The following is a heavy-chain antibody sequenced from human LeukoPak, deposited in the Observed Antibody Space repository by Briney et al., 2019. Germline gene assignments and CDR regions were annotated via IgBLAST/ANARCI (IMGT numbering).Heavy chain of an antibody. CDR3: ARDRVYDFWSGYRPFDP. V-gene: IGHV7-4-1*02. Sequence: ASVKVSCKASGYTFTSYAMNWVRQAPGQGLEWMGWINTNTGNPTYAQGFTGRFVFSLDTSVSTAYLQISSLKAEDTAVYYCARDRVYDFWSGYRPFDPWGQGTLVTVSS. CDR1: GYTFTSYA. J-gene: IGHJ5*02. CDR2: INTNTGNP. D-gene: IGHD3-3*01.